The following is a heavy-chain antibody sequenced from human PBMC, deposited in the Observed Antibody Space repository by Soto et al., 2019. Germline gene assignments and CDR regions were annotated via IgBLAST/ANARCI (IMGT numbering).Heavy chain of an antibody. D-gene: IGHD3-3*01. V-gene: IGHV3-23*01. CDR2: ISGSGGHT. CDR1: GFTFNSYA. CDR3: AKGLLDHGDY. Sequence: EVQLLESGGGLVQPGGSLRLSCAASGFTFNSYAMSWVRQAPGKGLEWVSGISGSGGHTYYGDSVKGRFTISRDNSKNTLYLQMNSLRAEDRAVYYCAKGLLDHGDYWGQGTLVTVSS. J-gene: IGHJ4*02.